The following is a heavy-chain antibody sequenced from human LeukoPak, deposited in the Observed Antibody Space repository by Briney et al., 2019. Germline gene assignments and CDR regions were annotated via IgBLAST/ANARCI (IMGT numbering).Heavy chain of an antibody. V-gene: IGHV1-8*01. CDR2: MNPNSGNT. CDR3: ARDEPVTTWTKGYFDY. Sequence: ASVKVSCKASGYTFTSYDINWVRQATGQGLEWMGWMNPNSGNTGYAQKLQGRVTMTTDTSTSTAYMELRSLRSDDTAVYYCARDEPVTTWTKGYFDYWGQGTLVTVSS. J-gene: IGHJ4*02. D-gene: IGHD4-17*01. CDR1: GYTFTSYD.